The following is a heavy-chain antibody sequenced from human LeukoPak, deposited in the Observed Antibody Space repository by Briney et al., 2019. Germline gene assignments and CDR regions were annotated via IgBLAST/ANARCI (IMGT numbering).Heavy chain of an antibody. CDR1: GYXXTXLS. CDR3: ACNYGDYADNFDY. D-gene: IGHD4-17*01. Sequence: VSCXXXGYXXTXLSMHWVRQAPGKGLEWMGGFDPEDGETIYAQKFQGRVTMTEDTSTDTAYMELSSLRSEDTAVYYCACNYGDYADNFDYWGQGTLVTVSS. J-gene: IGHJ4*02. CDR2: FDPEDGET. V-gene: IGHV1-24*01.